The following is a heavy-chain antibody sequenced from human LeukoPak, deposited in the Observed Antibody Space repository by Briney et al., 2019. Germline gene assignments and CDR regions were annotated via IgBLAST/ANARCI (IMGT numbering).Heavy chain of an antibody. CDR3: ARASYYYDSSGYY. CDR1: GFTFSSYA. V-gene: IGHV3-30*04. J-gene: IGHJ4*02. Sequence: GGSLRLSCAASGFTFSSYAMHWVRQAPGKGLEWVAVISYDRSNKYYADSVKGRFTISRDNSKNTLYLQMNSLRAEDTAVYYCARASYYYDSSGYYWGQGTLVTVSS. CDR2: ISYDRSNK. D-gene: IGHD3-22*01.